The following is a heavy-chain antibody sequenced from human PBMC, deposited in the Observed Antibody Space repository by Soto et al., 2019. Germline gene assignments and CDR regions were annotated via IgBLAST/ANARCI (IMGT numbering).Heavy chain of an antibody. CDR2: ISSSSSTI. CDR3: ARDKGSGWPFHDYGMDV. D-gene: IGHD6-19*01. CDR1: VFTFSSYS. Sequence: GGSLILYCSSSVFTFSSYSMNWVRQAPGNGLECVSYISSSSSTIYYADSVKGRFTISRDNAKNSLYLQMNSLRDEDTAVYYCARDKGSGWPFHDYGMDVWGQGTTVTVSS. J-gene: IGHJ6*02. V-gene: IGHV3-48*02.